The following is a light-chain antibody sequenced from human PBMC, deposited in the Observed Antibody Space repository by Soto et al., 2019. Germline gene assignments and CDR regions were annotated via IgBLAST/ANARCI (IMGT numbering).Light chain of an antibody. CDR1: QSVSSSY. V-gene: IGKV3-20*01. J-gene: IGKJ4*01. Sequence: VMTQSPDTLSASPGEIFSLSCRASQSVSSSYLAWYQQKPGQAPRLLIYDASSRATGIPDRFSGSGSETDFTLTISRLEPEDFAVYYCQQHGSSPALTFGGGTKVDIK. CDR3: QQHGSSPALT. CDR2: DAS.